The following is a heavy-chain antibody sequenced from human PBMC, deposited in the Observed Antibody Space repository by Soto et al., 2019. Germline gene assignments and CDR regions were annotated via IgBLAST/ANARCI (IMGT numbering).Heavy chain of an antibody. V-gene: IGHV4-39*01. CDR2: IYYSGST. J-gene: IGHJ6*02. CDR3: ASNGPMVYAIPYYYYGMDV. Sequence: SETLSLTCTVSGGSISSSSYYWGWIRQPPGKGLEWIGSIYYSGSTYYNPSLKSRVTISVDTSKNQFSLKLGSVTAADTAVYYCASNGPMVYAIPYYYYGMDVWGQGTTVTVSS. CDR1: GGSISSSSYY. D-gene: IGHD2-8*01.